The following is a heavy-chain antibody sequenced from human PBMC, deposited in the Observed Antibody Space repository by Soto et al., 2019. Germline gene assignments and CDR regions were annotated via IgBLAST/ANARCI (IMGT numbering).Heavy chain of an antibody. CDR3: ARGQWWASDY. D-gene: IGHD2-15*01. CDR1: GFTFSSYS. CDR2: IRPDGTTI. J-gene: IGHJ4*02. V-gene: IGHV3-48*02. Sequence: EVQLVESGGTLVQPGGSLRLSCAASGFTFSSYSMNWVRQAPGKGLEWLSHIRPDGTTIYYADSVKGRFTVSRDNARDSLYLQMSSLRDEDTAVYYCARGQWWASDYWGQGTLVTVSS.